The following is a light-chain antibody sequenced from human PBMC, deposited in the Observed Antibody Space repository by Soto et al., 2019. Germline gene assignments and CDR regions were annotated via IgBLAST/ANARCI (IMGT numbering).Light chain of an antibody. Sequence: IVMTQSPLSLPVTPGEPASISCRSSQSLLHSNGYNYLDWYLQKPGQSPQLLIYLGSNRASGVPDRVSGSGSGTDFTLKISRVEAEDVGVYYCMQALQTPTFGQGTRLEIK. CDR2: LGS. CDR3: MQALQTPT. CDR1: QSLLHSNGYNY. V-gene: IGKV2-28*01. J-gene: IGKJ5*01.